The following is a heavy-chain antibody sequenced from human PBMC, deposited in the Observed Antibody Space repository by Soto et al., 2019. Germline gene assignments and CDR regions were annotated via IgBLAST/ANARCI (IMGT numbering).Heavy chain of an antibody. Sequence: EVQLVESGGVVQQRGSPLRFSSAASVSIISSWMIRFRQAAPGKVLEVVAIIKEDGSEKYYVDAVKGRFTISRDNAKNSLYLQMNSLRAEDTAVYYCARDDQDGYYYYGMDVWGQGTTVTVSS. CDR3: ARDDQDGYYYYGMDV. V-gene: IGHV3-7*03. CDR2: IKEDGSEK. CDR1: VSIISSW. J-gene: IGHJ6*02.